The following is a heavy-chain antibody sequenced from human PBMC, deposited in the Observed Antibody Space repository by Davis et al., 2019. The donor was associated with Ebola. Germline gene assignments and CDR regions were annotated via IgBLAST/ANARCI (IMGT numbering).Heavy chain of an antibody. V-gene: IGHV3-33*03. Sequence: GESLKISCAASGFAFSNYGMHWVRQAPGKGLEWVALTWFDGSHKFYADSVKGRFTISRDNSNNTLYLQMHGLRVEDTGVYYCAKDGEEKSTTFYLDNWGQGTHVTVSS. CDR3: AKDGEEKSTTFYLDN. CDR2: TWFDGSHK. J-gene: IGHJ4*02. D-gene: IGHD1-1*01. CDR1: GFAFSNYG.